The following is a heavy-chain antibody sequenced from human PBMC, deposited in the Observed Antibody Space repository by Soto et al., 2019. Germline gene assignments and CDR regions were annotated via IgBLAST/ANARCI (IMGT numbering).Heavy chain of an antibody. CDR2: ISGSGGST. V-gene: IGHV3-23*01. J-gene: IGHJ4*02. Sequence: EVQLLESGGGLVQPGGSLRLSCAASGFTFSSYAMSWVRQAPGKGLEWVSAISGSGGSTYYADSVKGRFTISRDNSKNPVYLKTNTLGAEDTAVYYCASLVVPAAIGGYSYGTWDYGGQGTLVPVSS. CDR3: ASLVVPAAIGGYSYGTWDY. CDR1: GFTFSSYA. D-gene: IGHD2-2*01.